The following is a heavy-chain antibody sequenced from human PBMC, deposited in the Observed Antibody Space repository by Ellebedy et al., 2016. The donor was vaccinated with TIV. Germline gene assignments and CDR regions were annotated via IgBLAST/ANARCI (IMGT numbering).Heavy chain of an antibody. Sequence: GGSLRLSXSASGFTFSNCAMHWVRQAPGKGLEYVSAVNNIGGSTYYADSVKGRFTISRDNSKNTLYLQMSSLRAEDTAVYYCVKNTDTNGYHVDYWGQGTLVTVSS. V-gene: IGHV3-64D*06. CDR1: GFTFSNCA. D-gene: IGHD2-8*01. CDR2: VNNIGGST. J-gene: IGHJ4*02. CDR3: VKNTDTNGYHVDY.